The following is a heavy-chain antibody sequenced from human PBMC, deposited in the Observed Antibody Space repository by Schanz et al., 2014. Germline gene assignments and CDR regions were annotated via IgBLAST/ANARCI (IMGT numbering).Heavy chain of an antibody. CDR2: IRQEGSEK. J-gene: IGHJ1*01. CDR1: GFTFSNYW. Sequence: EVQLVESGGGLVQPGESLRVSCAASGFTFSNYWMSWVRQAPGKGLEWVANIRQEGSEKYYVDSVKGRFTVSRDDAKNSLYLQMNSLRVEDTAVYYCATGRAASNFGSEYFLYWGQGTLVTVSS. D-gene: IGHD6-13*01. V-gene: IGHV3-7*01. CDR3: ATGRAASNFGSEYFLY.